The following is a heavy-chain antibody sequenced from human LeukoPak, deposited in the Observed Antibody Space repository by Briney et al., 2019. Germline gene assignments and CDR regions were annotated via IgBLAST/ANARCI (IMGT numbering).Heavy chain of an antibody. Sequence: GGSLRLSCAASGFTFNDYYMSWIRQAPGKGLEWLSYINIGGTNTHYADSVKGRFTISRDNAKKSLYLEMNNLRDEDTAVYYCATDGAGFDTWGQGVLVTVSS. CDR2: INIGGTNT. J-gene: IGHJ5*02. CDR3: ATDGAGFDT. CDR1: GFTFNDYY. V-gene: IGHV3-11*01.